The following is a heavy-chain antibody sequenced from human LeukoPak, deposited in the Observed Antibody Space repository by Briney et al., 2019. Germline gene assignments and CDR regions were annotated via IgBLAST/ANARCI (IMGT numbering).Heavy chain of an antibody. CDR1: GGSISSSSYY. D-gene: IGHD2-15*01. V-gene: IGHV4-39*01. CDR2: IYYSGST. J-gene: IGHJ4*02. Sequence: PSETLSLTCTVSGGSISSSSYYWGWIRQPPGKGLEWIGSIYYSGSTYYNPSLKSRFTISVDTSKNQFSLKLSSVTAADTAVYYCARHDNLGYCSGGSCYGYWGQGTLVTVSS. CDR3: ARHDNLGYCSGGSCYGY.